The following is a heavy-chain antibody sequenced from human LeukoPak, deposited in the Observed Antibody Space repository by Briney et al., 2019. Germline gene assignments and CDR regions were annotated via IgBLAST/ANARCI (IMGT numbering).Heavy chain of an antibody. CDR2: ISGSASGGT. D-gene: IGHD1-7*01. V-gene: IGHV3-23*01. J-gene: IGHJ4*02. Sequence: GGSLRLSCAASGFPFSTNDMTWVRQAPGKGLEWVSAISGSASGGTTYGDSVKGRFTISRDNSESTLYLQMNSLRVEDTAVYYCAKMKNYWYFENWGRGTLVTVSS. CDR3: AKMKNYWYFEN. CDR1: GFPFSTND.